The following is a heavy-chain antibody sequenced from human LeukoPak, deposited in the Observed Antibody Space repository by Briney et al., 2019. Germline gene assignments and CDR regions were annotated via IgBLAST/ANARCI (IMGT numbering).Heavy chain of an antibody. J-gene: IGHJ2*01. D-gene: IGHD6-13*01. CDR1: GFTFSSYW. V-gene: IGHV3-7*01. CDR3: ARDGPAAGTSWYFDL. CDR2: IKEDGSEE. Sequence: GGSLRLSCAASGFTFSSYWMSWVRQAPGKGLEWVANIKEDGSEEHYVDSVKGRFTISRENAKNSLYLQMNSLRAGDTAVYYCARDGPAAGTSWYFDLWGRGTLVTVSS.